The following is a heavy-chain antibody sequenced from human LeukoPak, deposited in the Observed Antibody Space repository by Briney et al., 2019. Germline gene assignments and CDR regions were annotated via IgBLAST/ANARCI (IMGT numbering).Heavy chain of an antibody. V-gene: IGHV3-30*18. Sequence: GGSLRLSCAASGFTFSSYGMHWVRQAPGKGLGWVAVISYDGSNKYYADSVKGRFTISRDNSKNTLYLQMNSLRAEDTAVYYCAKATLRYYYYYGMDVWGQGTTVTVSS. CDR2: ISYDGSNK. CDR3: AKATLRYYYYYGMDV. CDR1: GFTFSSYG. J-gene: IGHJ6*02.